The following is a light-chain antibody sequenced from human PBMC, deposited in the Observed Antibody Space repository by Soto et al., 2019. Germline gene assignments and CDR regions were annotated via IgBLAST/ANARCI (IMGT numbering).Light chain of an antibody. V-gene: IGLV1-51*02. CDR1: SSNIGKNY. Sequence: QSELTQPPSVSAAPGQKVTISCSGSSSNIGKNYVTWYQQLPGTAPKLLIYENNKRPSGIPDRFSGSTSGTSATLGITGLQTGDEAEYYCGAWDSSLRAVYVFGTGTKLTVL. CDR2: ENN. CDR3: GAWDSSLRAVYV. J-gene: IGLJ1*01.